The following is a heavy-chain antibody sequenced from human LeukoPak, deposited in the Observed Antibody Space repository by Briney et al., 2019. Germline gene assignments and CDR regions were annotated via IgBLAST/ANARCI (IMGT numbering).Heavy chain of an antibody. D-gene: IGHD3-16*01. Sequence: GRSLRLSCAASGFTFDDYAMHWVRQAPGKGLEGVSGISWNSGSIGYADSVKGRFTISRDNAKNSLYLQMNSLRAEDMALYYCARVLSNYDYVWGSYPLDYWGQGTLVTVSS. CDR2: ISWNSGSI. CDR1: GFTFDDYA. J-gene: IGHJ4*02. V-gene: IGHV3-9*03. CDR3: ARVLSNYDYVWGSYPLDY.